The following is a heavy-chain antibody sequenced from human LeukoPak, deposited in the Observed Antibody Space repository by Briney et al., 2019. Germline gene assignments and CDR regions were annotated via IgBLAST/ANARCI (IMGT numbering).Heavy chain of an antibody. D-gene: IGHD6-13*01. J-gene: IGHJ4*02. CDR1: GWSFSGYY. V-gene: IGHV4-34*01. Sequence: SETLSLTFAVYGWSFSGYYCSLIRQPPGQGVEWIGEINYSGSTNYNPSLKTRVTISVDTSKNQFSLKLSSVTAADTAVYYCARGLIAAAATLFDYWGQGTLVTVSS. CDR2: INYSGST. CDR3: ARGLIAAAATLFDY.